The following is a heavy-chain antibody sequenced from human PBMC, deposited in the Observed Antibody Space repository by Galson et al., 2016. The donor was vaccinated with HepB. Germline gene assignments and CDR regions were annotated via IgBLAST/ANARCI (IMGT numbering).Heavy chain of an antibody. J-gene: IGHJ6*02. D-gene: IGHD3-10*01. CDR3: ARYYGSGSNFMDYYYYYGMDV. Sequence: SLRLSCAASGFTFDDYAMHWVRQAPGKGLEWVSGISWGSGSIGYADSVKGRFTISRDNAKNSLYLQMNSLRAEDTALYYCARYYGSGSNFMDYYYYYGMDVWGQGTTVTVSS. CDR1: GFTFDDYA. V-gene: IGHV3-9*01. CDR2: ISWGSGSI.